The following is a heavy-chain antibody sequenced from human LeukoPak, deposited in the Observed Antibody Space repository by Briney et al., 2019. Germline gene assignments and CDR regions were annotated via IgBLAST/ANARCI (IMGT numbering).Heavy chain of an antibody. Sequence: GGSLRLSCAASGFTFSSYSMNWVRQAPGKGLEWVSSISSSSSYIYYADSVKGRFTISRDNAKNSLYLQMNSLRAEDTAVYYCATLPYYYDSSGYPYLGQGTLVTVSS. CDR3: ATLPYYYDSSGYPY. CDR1: GFTFSSYS. J-gene: IGHJ4*02. CDR2: ISSSSSYI. D-gene: IGHD3-22*01. V-gene: IGHV3-21*01.